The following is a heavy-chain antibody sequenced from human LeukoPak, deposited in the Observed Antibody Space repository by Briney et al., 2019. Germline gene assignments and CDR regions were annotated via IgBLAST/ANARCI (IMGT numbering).Heavy chain of an antibody. CDR1: GGSISSSSYY. V-gene: IGHV4-39*01. CDR2: IYYGENT. J-gene: IGHJ4*02. D-gene: IGHD3-10*01. Sequence: SSETLSLTCTVSGGSISSSSYYWGWIRQPPGKGLEWIGNIYYGENTYYNPSLKSRVTISIDTSKNQFSLRLSSVTATDTAVYYCARSMVRGVTPSDYWGQGTLVTVSS. CDR3: ARSMVRGVTPSDY.